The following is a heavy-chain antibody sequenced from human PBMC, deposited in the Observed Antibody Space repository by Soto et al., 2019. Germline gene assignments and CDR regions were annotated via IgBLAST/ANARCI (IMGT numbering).Heavy chain of an antibody. CDR1: GFTVSSNY. Sequence: PGGSLRLSCAASGFTVSSNYMNWVRQAPGKGLEWVSLISWDGGSTYYADSVKGRFTISRDNSKNSLYLQMNSLRAEDSALYYGAKEAGLGYDSSGYPTVGMDVWGQGTTVTVSS. V-gene: IGHV3-43D*04. D-gene: IGHD3-22*01. CDR3: AKEAGLGYDSSGYPTVGMDV. J-gene: IGHJ6*02. CDR2: ISWDGGST.